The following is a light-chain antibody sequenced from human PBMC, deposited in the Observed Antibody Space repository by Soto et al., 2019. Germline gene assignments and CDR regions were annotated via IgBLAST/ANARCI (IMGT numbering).Light chain of an antibody. CDR3: QQHNSYPRT. CDR1: QSISTW. Sequence: DIQMTQSPSTLSASVGDRVTITCRASQSISTWLAWYQQKPGKAPKLLIYTASNLERGVPSTFSVSGPGTEFTRTISSLQPDDFATDYYQQHNSYPRTFGQGTKVEMK. J-gene: IGKJ1*01. V-gene: IGKV1-5*03. CDR2: TAS.